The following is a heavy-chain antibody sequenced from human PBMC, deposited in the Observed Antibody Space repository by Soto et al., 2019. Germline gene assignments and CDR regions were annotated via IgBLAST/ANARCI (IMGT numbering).Heavy chain of an antibody. CDR1: GFTFRLYA. Sequence: EVQLLESGGGLVQPGGSLRLSCSASGFTFRLYAMTWVRQAPGKGLEWVSRISASGHDTSYADSVKGRFTISRDNSKNTVALQMNALRVDATAVYYCAIDRWYVNGARWGQGSLVTVSS. V-gene: IGHV3-23*01. J-gene: IGHJ4*02. D-gene: IGHD1-20*01. CDR2: ISASGHDT. CDR3: AIDRWYVNGAR.